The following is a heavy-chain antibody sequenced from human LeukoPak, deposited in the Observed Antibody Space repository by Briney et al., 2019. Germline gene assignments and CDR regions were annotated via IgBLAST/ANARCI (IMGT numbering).Heavy chain of an antibody. CDR3: ARERYSDGWSWGYDY. D-gene: IGHD6-19*01. V-gene: IGHV3-48*02. Sequence: LSGGSLRLSCAASGFTFSSYSMNWVCQAPGKGLEWVSYISSSSGTIYYADSVKGRFTISRDNAKNSLYLQMNSLRDEDTAVYYCARERYSDGWSWGYDYWGQGVLVTVSS. CDR1: GFTFSSYS. J-gene: IGHJ4*02. CDR2: ISSSSGTI.